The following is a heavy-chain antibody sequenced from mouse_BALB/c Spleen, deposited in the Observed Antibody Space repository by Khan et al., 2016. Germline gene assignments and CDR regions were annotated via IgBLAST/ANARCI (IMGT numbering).Heavy chain of an antibody. J-gene: IGHJ2*01. CDR3: ARGRGPY. CDR1: GYTFTNYG. CDR2: INTYTGEP. Sequence: QIQLVQSGPELKKPGETVKISCKASGYTFTNYGMNWVKQAPGKGLKWMGWINTYTGEPTYADDFKGRFAFSLETSASTAYLQINNLKNEDTATYCCARGRGPYWGQGTTLTVSS. V-gene: IGHV9-3-1*01.